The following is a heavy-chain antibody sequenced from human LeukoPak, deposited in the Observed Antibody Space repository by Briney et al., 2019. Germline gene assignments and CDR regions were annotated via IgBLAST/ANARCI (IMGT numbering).Heavy chain of an antibody. Sequence: SETLSLTCTVSGGSISSYYWSWIRQPPGKGLEWIGYIYYGGSTNYNPSLKSRVTISVDTSKNQFSLKLSSVTAADTAVYYCARRGVIGGPTFDYWGQGTLVTVSS. V-gene: IGHV4-59*01. D-gene: IGHD3-16*02. CDR3: ARRGVIGGPTFDY. CDR1: GGSISSYY. J-gene: IGHJ4*02. CDR2: IYYGGST.